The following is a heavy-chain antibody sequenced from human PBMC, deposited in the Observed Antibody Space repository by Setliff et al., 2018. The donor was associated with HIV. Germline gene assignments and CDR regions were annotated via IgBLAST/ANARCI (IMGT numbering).Heavy chain of an antibody. J-gene: IGHJ2*01. CDR3: ARGPHTLHWYFDL. D-gene: IGHD2-2*02. CDR1: GGTFSSYA. CDR2: INPNSGGT. V-gene: IGHV1-2*02. Sequence: GASVKVSCKASGGTFSSYAISWVRQAPGLGLEWMGWINPNSGGTHYAQRFQGRVTMTRDTSISTAYMELSSLRSDDSAVYYCARGPHTLHWYFDLWGRGTLVTVSS.